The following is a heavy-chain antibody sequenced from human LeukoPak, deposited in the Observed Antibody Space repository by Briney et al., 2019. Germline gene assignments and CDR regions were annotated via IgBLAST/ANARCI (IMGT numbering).Heavy chain of an antibody. V-gene: IGHV3-21*01. Sequence: GGSLRLSCAASGFTFDDYGMSWVRQAPGKGLEWVSSISSSSSYIYYADSVKGRFTISRDNAKNSLYLQMNSLRAEDTAVYYCASPLSYYDSSGYYYGDYWGQGTLVTVSS. D-gene: IGHD3-22*01. CDR1: GFTFDDYG. J-gene: IGHJ4*02. CDR2: ISSSSSYI. CDR3: ASPLSYYDSSGYYYGDY.